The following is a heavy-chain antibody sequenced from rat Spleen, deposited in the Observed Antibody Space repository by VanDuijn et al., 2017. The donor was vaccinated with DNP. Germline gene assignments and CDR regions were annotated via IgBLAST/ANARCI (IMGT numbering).Heavy chain of an antibody. CDR2: ISTVGDNA. Sequence: EVQLVESGGGLVQPGRSLKLSCAASGFTFSKYGMAWVRQTPTKGLEWVASISTVGDNAYYRDSVKGRFTISRDNSKNTQYLQMDSLRSEDTATYYCAREQHFYFDYWGQGVMVTVSS. D-gene: IGHD1-10*01. CDR1: GFTFSKYG. V-gene: IGHV5S13*01. CDR3: AREQHFYFDY. J-gene: IGHJ2*01.